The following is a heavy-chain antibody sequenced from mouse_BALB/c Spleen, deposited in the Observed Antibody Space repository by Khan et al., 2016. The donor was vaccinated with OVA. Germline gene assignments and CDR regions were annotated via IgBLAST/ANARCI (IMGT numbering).Heavy chain of an antibody. J-gene: IGHJ4*01. CDR1: GYTFTSYW. Sequence: DLVKPGASVKLSCKASGYTFTSYWINWIKQRPGQGLEWIGRIGPGSSNAYYNDMFAGKATLTVDTSSNTAYIQLSSLSSEDSAVYFGARENYYGRSCYAMDYWGQGTSVTVSA. CDR3: ARENYYGRSCYAMDY. CDR2: IGPGSSNA. D-gene: IGHD1-1*01. V-gene: IGHV1S41*01.